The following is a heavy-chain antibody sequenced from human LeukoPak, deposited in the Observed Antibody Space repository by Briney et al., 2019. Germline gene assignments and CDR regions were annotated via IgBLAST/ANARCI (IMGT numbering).Heavy chain of an antibody. CDR2: INSDGSST. V-gene: IGHV3-74*01. CDR3: ANGPRITMVRGVKSYYYYGMDV. Sequence: GGSLRLSCAASGFTFSIYWMHWVRQAPGEGLVWVSRINSDGSSTSYADSVKGRFTISRDNAKNTLYLQMNSLRAEDTAVYYCANGPRITMVRGVKSYYYYGMDVWGQGTTVTVSS. J-gene: IGHJ6*02. CDR1: GFTFSIYW. D-gene: IGHD3-10*01.